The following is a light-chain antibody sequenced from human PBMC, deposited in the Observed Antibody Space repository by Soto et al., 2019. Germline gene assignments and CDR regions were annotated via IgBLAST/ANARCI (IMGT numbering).Light chain of an antibody. Sequence: DIKLTRSPASLSGSLIDIVSITCRASQTISSWLAWYQQKPGKAPKLLIYKASTLKSGVPSRFSGSGSGTEFTLTISSLQPHDFATYYCQHYNSYSEAFGQGTKVDI. V-gene: IGKV1-5*03. CDR3: QHYNSYSEA. CDR2: KAS. J-gene: IGKJ1*01. CDR1: QTISSW.